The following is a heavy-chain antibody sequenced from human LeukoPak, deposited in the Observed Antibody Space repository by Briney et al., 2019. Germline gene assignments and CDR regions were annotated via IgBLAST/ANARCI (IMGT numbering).Heavy chain of an antibody. CDR1: GGSISSYY. J-gene: IGHJ5*02. CDR3: ARGGYYGSGNDFRFDP. CDR2: IYSSGSP. Sequence: SETLSLTCIVSGGSISSYYGSWIRQPPGAGLEWTGYIYSSGSPNYNPSLKSLDTISVDTSKNQFSLKLSSVTPADTAVYYCARGGYYGSGNDFRFDPWGQGTLVTVSS. V-gene: IGHV4-59*01. D-gene: IGHD3-10*01.